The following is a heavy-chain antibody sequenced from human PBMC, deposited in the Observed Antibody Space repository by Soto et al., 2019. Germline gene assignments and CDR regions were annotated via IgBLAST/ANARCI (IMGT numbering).Heavy chain of an antibody. CDR2: ISYSGST. CDR1: GASISTYY. V-gene: IGHV4-59*01. CDR3: ARGIEGWYQGRYYYAIDV. J-gene: IGHJ6*02. D-gene: IGHD6-19*01. Sequence: SETLSLTCTVSGASISTYYWRWIRQPPGKGLEWIGYISYSGSTNYNPSLKSRVTISFDASKNEISLQVRSATAADAAVYYCARGIEGWYQGRYYYAIDVWGQGTTVT.